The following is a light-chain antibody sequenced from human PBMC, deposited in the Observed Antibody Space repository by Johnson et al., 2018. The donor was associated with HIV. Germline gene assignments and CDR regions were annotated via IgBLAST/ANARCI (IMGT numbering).Light chain of an antibody. CDR3: GTCDSSLSVL. V-gene: IGLV1-51*01. J-gene: IGLJ1*01. Sequence: QPVLTQPPSVSAAPGQKVTISCSGSSSNIGNTSVSWYQQLPGTAPKLLIYDTNKRPSGIPDRFSGSKSGTSATLGITGLQTGDEADYFCGTCDSSLSVLFGTGTKVTVL. CDR2: DTN. CDR1: SSNIGNTS.